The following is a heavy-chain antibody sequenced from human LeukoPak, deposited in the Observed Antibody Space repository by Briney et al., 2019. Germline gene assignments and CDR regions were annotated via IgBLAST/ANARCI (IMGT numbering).Heavy chain of an antibody. CDR2: INHNGNVN. CDR3: ARDSLYGVVDY. CDR1: GFTFSSYW. Sequence: PGGSLRLSCAASGFTFSSYWMNWARQAPGKGLEWVASINHNGNVNYYVDSVKGRFTISRDNAKNSLYLQMSNLRAEDTAVYYCARDSLYGVVDYWGQGTLVTVSS. V-gene: IGHV3-7*03. J-gene: IGHJ4*02. D-gene: IGHD4-17*01.